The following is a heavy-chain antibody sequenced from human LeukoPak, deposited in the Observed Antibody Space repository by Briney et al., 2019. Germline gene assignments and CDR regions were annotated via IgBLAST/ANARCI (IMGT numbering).Heavy chain of an antibody. CDR2: ISGSGGTT. V-gene: IGHV3-23*01. Sequence: EGSLRLSCAASRFTFQTHAMNWLRQAPGKGLEWVSAISGSGGTTFYADSVKGRFTISRDNSENTLYLQMNSLRDEDTAIYYCANEVPTDAFDIWGQGTMVTVSS. CDR3: ANEVPTDAFDI. J-gene: IGHJ3*02. D-gene: IGHD2-2*01. CDR1: RFTFQTHA.